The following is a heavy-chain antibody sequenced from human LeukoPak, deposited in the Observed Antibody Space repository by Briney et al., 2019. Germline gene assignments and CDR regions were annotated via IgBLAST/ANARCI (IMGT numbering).Heavy chain of an antibody. J-gene: IGHJ4*02. D-gene: IGHD2-2*01. CDR3: ARNPSLGYCSITSCDLPHFDY. Sequence: SVKVSCKASGGTFSSYAISWVRQAPGQGLEWMGGIIPIFGTANYAQKFQGRVTITTDESTSTAYMELSSLRSEDTAVYYCARNPSLGYCSITSCDLPHFDYWGQGTLVTVSS. V-gene: IGHV1-69*05. CDR1: GGTFSSYA. CDR2: IIPIFGTA.